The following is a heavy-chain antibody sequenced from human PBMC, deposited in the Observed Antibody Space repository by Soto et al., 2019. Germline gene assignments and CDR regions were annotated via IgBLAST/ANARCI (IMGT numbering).Heavy chain of an antibody. D-gene: IGHD2-21*02. CDR2: IWYDGSNK. Sequence: GGSLRLSCAASGFTFSSYGMHWVRQAPGKGLEWVAVIWYDGSNKYYADSVKGRFTISRDNSKNTLYLQMNSLRAEDTAVYYCARVEGETMVVTSAFNLWAQGTMFPAS. CDR1: GFTFSSYG. J-gene: IGHJ3*01. V-gene: IGHV3-33*01. CDR3: ARVEGETMVVTSAFNL.